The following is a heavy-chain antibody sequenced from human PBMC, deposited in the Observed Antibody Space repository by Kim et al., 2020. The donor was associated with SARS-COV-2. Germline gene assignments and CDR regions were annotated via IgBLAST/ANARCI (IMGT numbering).Heavy chain of an antibody. CDR2: INHSGSS. J-gene: IGHJ6*02. D-gene: IGHD3-16*02. V-gene: IGHV4-34*01. Sequence: SETLSLTCTVYGGSFSGYYWSWIRQSPGKGLEWIGEINHSGSSNYNPSLKNRVTISVEKSKNQFSLNLTSVTAADRAVYYCTRRRQVSLYLYYYGMDVWGQGTTLIVSS. CDR1: GGSFSGYY. CDR3: TRRRQVSLYLYYYGMDV.